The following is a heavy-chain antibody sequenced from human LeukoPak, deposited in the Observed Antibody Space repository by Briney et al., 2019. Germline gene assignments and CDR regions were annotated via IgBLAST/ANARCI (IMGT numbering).Heavy chain of an antibody. Sequence: GGSLRLSCAVFGFTFSSSAMSWVRQAPGKGLEWVSGISGSGGSTYYADSVKGRFTISRDNSKNTLYLQMNSPRAEDTAVYYCAKGPYSSSWDYFDYWGQGTLVTVSS. CDR1: GFTFSSSA. J-gene: IGHJ4*02. V-gene: IGHV3-23*01. CDR3: AKGPYSSSWDYFDY. D-gene: IGHD6-13*01. CDR2: ISGSGGST.